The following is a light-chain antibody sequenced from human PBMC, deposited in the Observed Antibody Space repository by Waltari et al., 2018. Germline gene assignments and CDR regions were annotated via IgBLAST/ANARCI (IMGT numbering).Light chain of an antibody. Sequence: QLVLTQSPSASASLGAPANLPCTLSSGHSSYAIACHQQQPETGPRYLMKLNSDGSHSKGDGIPDRFSGSSSGAERYLTISSLQSEDEADYYCQTWGTGIWVFGGGTKLTVL. CDR2: LNSDGSH. V-gene: IGLV4-69*01. CDR3: QTWGTGIWV. CDR1: SGHSSYA. J-gene: IGLJ3*02.